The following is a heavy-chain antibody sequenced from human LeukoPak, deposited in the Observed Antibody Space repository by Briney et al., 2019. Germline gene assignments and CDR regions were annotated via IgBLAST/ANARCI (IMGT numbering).Heavy chain of an antibody. CDR2: INHSGST. CDR3: ARIRLWFGESY. J-gene: IGHJ4*02. D-gene: IGHD3-10*01. Sequence: PSETLSLTCAVYGGSFSGYYWSWIRRPPGKGLEWIGEINHSGSTNYNPSLKSRVTISVDTSKNQFSLKLSSVTAADTAVYYCARIRLWFGESYWGQGTLVTVSS. CDR1: GGSFSGYY. V-gene: IGHV4-34*01.